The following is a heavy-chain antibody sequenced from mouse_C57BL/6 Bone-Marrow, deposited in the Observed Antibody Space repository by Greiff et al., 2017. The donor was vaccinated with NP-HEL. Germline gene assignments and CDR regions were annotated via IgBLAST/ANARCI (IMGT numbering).Heavy chain of an antibody. V-gene: IGHV5-17*01. CDR1: GFTFSDYG. J-gene: IGHJ3*01. CDR2: ISSGSSTI. D-gene: IGHD2-1*01. Sequence: EVNLVESGGGLVKPGGSLKLSCAASGFTFSDYGMHWVRQAPEKGLEWVAYISSGSSTIYYADTVKGRFTISRDNAKNTLFLQMTSLRSEDTAMYYCARDGKGGFAYWGQGTLVTVSA. CDR3: ARDGKGGFAY.